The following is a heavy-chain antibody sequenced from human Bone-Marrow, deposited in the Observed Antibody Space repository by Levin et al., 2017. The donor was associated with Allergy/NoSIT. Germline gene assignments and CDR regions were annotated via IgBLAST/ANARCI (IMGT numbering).Heavy chain of an antibody. CDR2: ISAGDGNT. CDR3: ARNPFLTIHLDY. J-gene: IGHJ4*02. Sequence: WASVKVSCKASGYTFTNYAIHWVRQAPGQRLEWMGWISAGDGNTHFSQKFQGRVTITRDTSASTAYMELSSLRSEDTALYYCARNPFLTIHLDYWGQGTLVIVSS. D-gene: IGHD3-3*01. V-gene: IGHV1-3*01. CDR1: GYTFTNYA.